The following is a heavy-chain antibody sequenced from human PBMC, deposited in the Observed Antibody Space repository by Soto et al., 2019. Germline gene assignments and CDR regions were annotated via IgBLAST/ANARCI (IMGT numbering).Heavy chain of an antibody. V-gene: IGHV3-30*18. CDR2: ISADDRNK. CDR3: AEADEIGWLQGIDY. CDR1: GFTFTDYG. D-gene: IGHD5-18*01. Sequence: VQLVDSGGGVVQPGTSLRLSCAASGFTFTDYGMHWVRQAPGQGLEWLAFISADDRNKFYVDAVEGRFTISRDSSKRAVSLQMATPKPEDTAVYHFAEADEIGWLQGIDYWGLGTVVIVSS. J-gene: IGHJ4*02.